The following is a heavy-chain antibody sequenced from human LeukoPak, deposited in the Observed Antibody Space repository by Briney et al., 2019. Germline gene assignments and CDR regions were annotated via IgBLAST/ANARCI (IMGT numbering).Heavy chain of an antibody. CDR3: ARSIAAAAPGDY. CDR2: INHSGST. J-gene: IGHJ4*02. V-gene: IGHV4-34*01. Sequence: SETLSLTCAVYGGSFSGYYWSWIRQPPGKGLEWIGEINHSGSTNYNPSLKSRVTISIDASKNQFSLRLSSVTAADTAVYYCARSIAAAAPGDYWGQGTVVTVSS. D-gene: IGHD6-13*01. CDR1: GGSFSGYY.